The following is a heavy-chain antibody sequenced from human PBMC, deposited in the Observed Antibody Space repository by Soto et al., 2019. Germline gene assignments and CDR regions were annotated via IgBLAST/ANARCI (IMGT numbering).Heavy chain of an antibody. CDR3: ARRKYYGSGSYWADPSPRYYFDY. CDR1: GYSFTSYW. CDR2: IYPGDSDT. V-gene: IGHV5-51*01. D-gene: IGHD3-10*01. Sequence: GESLKISCKGSGYSFTSYWIGWVRQMPGKGLEWMGIIYPGDSDTRYSPSFQGQVTISADKSISTAYLQWSSLKASDTAMYYCARRKYYGSGSYWADPSPRYYFDYWSQGTLVTVSS. J-gene: IGHJ4*02.